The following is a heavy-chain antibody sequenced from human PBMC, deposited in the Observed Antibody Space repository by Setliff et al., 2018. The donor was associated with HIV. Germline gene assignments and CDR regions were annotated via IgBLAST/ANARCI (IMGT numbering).Heavy chain of an antibody. J-gene: IGHJ4*02. Sequence: TLSLTCTVSGGSFSSATYSWIWIRQPAGKGLENIGLIYTSGNTRYNPTLKSRLSISVDTSKNQSSLKLSAGTAADTAVYYCARLGEVRGAGNDYFDCWGQGTLVTVSS. D-gene: IGHD3-10*01. V-gene: IGHV4-61*02. CDR2: IYTSGNT. CDR3: ARLGEVRGAGNDYFDC. CDR1: GGSFSSATYS.